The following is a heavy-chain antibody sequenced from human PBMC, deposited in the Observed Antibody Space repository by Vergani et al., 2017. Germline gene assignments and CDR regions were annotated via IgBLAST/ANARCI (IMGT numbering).Heavy chain of an antibody. D-gene: IGHD5-18*01. CDR3: ASGYSYNWFDP. CDR1: GGSVSSGSYY. J-gene: IGHJ5*02. V-gene: IGHV4-61*01. CDR2: IYYSGST. Sequence: QVQLQESGPGLVKPSETLSLTCTVSGGSVSSGSYYWSWIRQPPGKGLEWIGYIYYSGSTNYNPSLKSRVTISVDTSKNQFSLKLSSVTAADTAVYYCASGYSYNWFDPWGQGTLVTVSS.